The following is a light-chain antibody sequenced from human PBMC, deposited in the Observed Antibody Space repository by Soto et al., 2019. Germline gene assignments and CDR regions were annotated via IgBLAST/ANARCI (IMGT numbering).Light chain of an antibody. V-gene: IGKV3-20*01. CDR1: QSVTSSY. CDR3: QQYDTSHLT. CDR2: AIS. J-gene: IGKJ4*01. Sequence: ENVLTQSPGTLSLSPGERATLSCRASQSVTSSYLAWYQQKPGQAPSLLIYAISSRATGIPDRFSGSGSGTDFTLTIRRLEPEDFAVYYCQQYDTSHLTFGGGTKVEIK.